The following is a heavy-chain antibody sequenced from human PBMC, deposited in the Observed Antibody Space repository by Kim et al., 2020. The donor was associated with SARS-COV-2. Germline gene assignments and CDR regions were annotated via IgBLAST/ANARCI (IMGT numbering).Heavy chain of an antibody. CDR2: VYHTGNT. J-gene: IGHJ5*02. CDR1: GGAIRGYY. Sequence: SETLSLTCSVSGGAIRGYYWTWIRQPLGKRLEWIGYVYHTGNTNYNPSLRGRVTISLDTSKRQFSLTLTSVTAADTAVYYCASTGVGAVGWFDPWGQGTLVSVSS. CDR3: ASTGVGAVGWFDP. D-gene: IGHD1-26*01. V-gene: IGHV4-59*01.